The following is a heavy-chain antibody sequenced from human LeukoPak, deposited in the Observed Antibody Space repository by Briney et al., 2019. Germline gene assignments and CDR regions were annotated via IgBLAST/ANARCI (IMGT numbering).Heavy chain of an antibody. CDR2: ISGDSVYT. CDR3: ARGQHYFAY. J-gene: IGHJ4*02. V-gene: IGHV3-21*01. Sequence: GGSLRLSCAASGFTFNSYWMSWVRQAPGKGLEWVSSISGDSVYTYQADSVQGRFTVFRDNAKNSLYLQMSSLRAEDTAVYYCARGQHYFAYWGQGTLVTVSS. CDR1: GFTFNSYW. D-gene: IGHD2-2*01.